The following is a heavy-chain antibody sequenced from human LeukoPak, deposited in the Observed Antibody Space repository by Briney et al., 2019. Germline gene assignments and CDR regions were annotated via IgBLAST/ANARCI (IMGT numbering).Heavy chain of an antibody. CDR3: ARDNGVVHGVYYMDV. J-gene: IGHJ6*03. Sequence: GGSLRLSCAASGFTFSNYWMTWVRQAPGKGLEWVADIKQDGSEKLYVNSVRGRFTISRDNAKMSLFLQMNGLRAEDTAVYYCARDNGVVHGVYYMDVWGKGTTVTVS. CDR1: GFTFSNYW. D-gene: IGHD3-3*01. V-gene: IGHV3-7*01. CDR2: IKQDGSEK.